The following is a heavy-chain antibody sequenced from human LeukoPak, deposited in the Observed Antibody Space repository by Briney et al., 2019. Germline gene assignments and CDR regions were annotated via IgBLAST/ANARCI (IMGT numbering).Heavy chain of an antibody. CDR3: ARRWAFDY. CDR1: GFTLSGYA. CDR2: ISANGINT. Sequence: GGSLRLSCAVSGFTLSGYAMHWVRQAPGKGLEFVSAISANGINTYYANSVKGRFTISRDNSKNTLYLQMGSLRAEDMAVYYCARRWAFDYWGQGTLVTVSS. V-gene: IGHV3-64*01. J-gene: IGHJ4*02. D-gene: IGHD5-24*01.